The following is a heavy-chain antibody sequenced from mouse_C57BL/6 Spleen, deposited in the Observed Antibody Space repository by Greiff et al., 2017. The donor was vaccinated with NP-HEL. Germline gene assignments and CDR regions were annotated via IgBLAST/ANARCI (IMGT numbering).Heavy chain of an antibody. CDR1: GYTFTDYN. CDR3: ARSGGWLLHFAY. J-gene: IGHJ3*01. CDR2: INPNNGGT. V-gene: IGHV1-18*01. Sequence: EVQLQQSGPELVKPGASVKIPCKASGYTFTDYNMDWVKQSHGKSLEWIGDINPNNGGTIYNQKYKGKATLTVDKSSSTAYMELRSLTSEDTAAYYWARSGGWLLHFAYWGQGTLVTVSA. D-gene: IGHD2-3*01.